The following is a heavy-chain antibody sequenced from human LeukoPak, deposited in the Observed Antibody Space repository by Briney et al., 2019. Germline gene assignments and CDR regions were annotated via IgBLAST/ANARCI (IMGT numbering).Heavy chain of an antibody. CDR3: ARGDPIVVVY. Sequence: GGSLRLSCAASGFTVSSNYMSWVRQAPGKGLEWVSVIYSGGSTYYADSVKGRFTIFRDNSKNTVYPQMNSLRAEDTAVYYCARGDPIVVVYWGQGTLVTVSS. D-gene: IGHD3-22*01. CDR2: IYSGGST. CDR1: GFTVSSNY. J-gene: IGHJ4*02. V-gene: IGHV3-53*01.